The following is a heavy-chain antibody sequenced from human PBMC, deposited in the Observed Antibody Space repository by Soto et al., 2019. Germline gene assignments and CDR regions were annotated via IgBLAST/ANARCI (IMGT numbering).Heavy chain of an antibody. D-gene: IGHD1-1*01. CDR1: GGTFSSYT. V-gene: IGHV1-69*02. Sequence: QVQLVQSGAEVKKPGSSVKVSCKASGGTFSSYTISWVRQAPGQGLEWMGRIIPILGIANYAQKFQGRVTTTADKSTSTAYMELSSRRSEDTAVQYCARTGTTSLAYAFDMWGQGTMVTVSS. CDR2: IIPILGIA. J-gene: IGHJ3*02. CDR3: ARTGTTSLAYAFDM.